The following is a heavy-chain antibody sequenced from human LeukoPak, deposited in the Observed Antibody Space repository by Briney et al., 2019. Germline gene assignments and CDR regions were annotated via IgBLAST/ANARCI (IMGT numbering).Heavy chain of an antibody. CDR1: GDSVSSNSAA. CDR3: TRDSGLGNDAFDV. CDR2: TYYRSKWFN. Sequence: SQTLSFTCAISGDSVSSNSAAWDWIRQSPSRGLEWLGRTYYRSKWFNDYAVPVKSRITINPDTSKNQFSLLLNSVTPEDTAVYYCTRDSGLGNDAFDVWGQGTMVTVSS. J-gene: IGHJ3*01. D-gene: IGHD3-10*01. V-gene: IGHV6-1*01.